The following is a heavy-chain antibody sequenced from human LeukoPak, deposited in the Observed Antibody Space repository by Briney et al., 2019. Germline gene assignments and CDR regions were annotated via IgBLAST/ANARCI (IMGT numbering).Heavy chain of an antibody. CDR2: ISGSGGST. J-gene: IGHJ4*02. D-gene: IGHD6-13*01. Sequence: GGSLRLSCAASGFTFSSNAMSWVRQAPGKGLEWVSAISGSGGSTYYADSVKGRFTISRDNSKNTLYLQMSSLRAEDTAVYYCAKDISSSKGYYFDNWGQGTLVTVSS. CDR1: GFTFSSNA. V-gene: IGHV3-23*01. CDR3: AKDISSSKGYYFDN.